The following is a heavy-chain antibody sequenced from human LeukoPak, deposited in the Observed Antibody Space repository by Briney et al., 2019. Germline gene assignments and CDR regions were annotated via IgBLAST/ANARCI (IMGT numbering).Heavy chain of an antibody. J-gene: IGHJ4*02. CDR1: GGSISNYY. V-gene: IGHV4-59*01. Sequence: PAETPSLTCTVSGGSISNYYWSWIRQSPGKGLEWIGYIYYSGSTNYNPSLKSRVTISVDTSNNQFSLKLTSVTAADTAVYYCARVSSDWYEDYWGQGTLVTVSS. CDR3: ARVSSDWYEDY. D-gene: IGHD1-1*01. CDR2: IYYSGST.